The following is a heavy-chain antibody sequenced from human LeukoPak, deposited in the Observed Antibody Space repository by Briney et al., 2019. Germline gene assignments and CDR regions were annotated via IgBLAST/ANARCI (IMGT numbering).Heavy chain of an antibody. J-gene: IGHJ5*02. D-gene: IGHD3-10*01. CDR3: ARVVHGRHRGVTNFDP. CDR2: IYHSGST. CDR1: GYSISSGYY. V-gene: IGHV4-38-2*01. Sequence: SETLSLTCAVSGYSISSGYYWGWIRQPPGKGLEWIGSIYHSGSTYYNPSLKSRVTISVDTSKNQFSLKLSSVTAADTAVYYCARVVHGRHRGVTNFDPWGQGTLVTVSS.